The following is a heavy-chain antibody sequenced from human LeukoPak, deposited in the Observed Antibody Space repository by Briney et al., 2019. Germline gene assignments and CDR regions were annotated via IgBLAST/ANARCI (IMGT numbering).Heavy chain of an antibody. J-gene: IGHJ4*02. CDR3: ARPVDY. CDR2: ISSDGSDK. CDR1: GFTFSPHA. V-gene: IGHV3-30-3*01. Sequence: GGSLRLSCAASGFTFSPHAMHWVRQAPGKGLKWVAVISSDGSDKYYADSVQGRFTISRDNSKNTLYLQMNSLRAEDTAVYYCARPVDYWGQGTLVTVSS.